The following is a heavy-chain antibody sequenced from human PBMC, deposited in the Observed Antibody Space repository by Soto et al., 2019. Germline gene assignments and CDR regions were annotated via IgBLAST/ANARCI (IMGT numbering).Heavy chain of an antibody. J-gene: IGHJ4*02. CDR1: GFTFSSYS. D-gene: IGHD3-10*01. V-gene: IGHV3-21*01. CDR3: ARELRGDGGEIFDY. Sequence: GGSLRLSCAASGFTFSSYSMNWVRQAPGKGLEWVSSISSSSSNIYYADSVKGRFTISRDNAKNSLYLQMDSLRAEDTAVYYWARELRGDGGEIFDYWGQGTLVTVSS. CDR2: ISSSSSNI.